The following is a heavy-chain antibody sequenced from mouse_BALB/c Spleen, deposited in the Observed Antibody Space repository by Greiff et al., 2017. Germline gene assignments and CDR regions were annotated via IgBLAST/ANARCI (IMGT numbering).Heavy chain of an antibody. D-gene: IGHD4-1*02. CDR1: GFTFSDYY. CDR3: ARERGSTGWFAY. J-gene: IGHJ3*01. Sequence: EVKLLESGGGLVKPGGSLKLSCAASGFTFSDYYMYWVRQTPEKRLEWVATISDGGSYTYYPDSVKGRFTISRDNAKNNLYLQMSSLKSEDTAMYYCARERGSTGWFAYWGQGTLVTVSA. V-gene: IGHV5-4*02. CDR2: ISDGGSYT.